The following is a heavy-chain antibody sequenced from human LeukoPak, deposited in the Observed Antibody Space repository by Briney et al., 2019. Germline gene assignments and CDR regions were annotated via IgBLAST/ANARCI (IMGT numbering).Heavy chain of an antibody. CDR2: IYYSGST. V-gene: IGHV4-59*02. CDR1: GGSVSGYY. Sequence: SETLSLTCTVSGGSVSGYYWSWIRQPPGKGLEWIGYIYYSGSTNYNPSLKSRVTISVDTSENQFSLKLTSVAAADTAVYYCARDREYSSSGLVWFDPWGHGILVTVSS. D-gene: IGHD6-6*01. J-gene: IGHJ5*02. CDR3: ARDREYSSSGLVWFDP.